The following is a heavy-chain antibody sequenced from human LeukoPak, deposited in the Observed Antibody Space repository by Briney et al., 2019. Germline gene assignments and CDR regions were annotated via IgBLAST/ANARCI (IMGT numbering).Heavy chain of an antibody. CDR1: GGSISNYY. J-gene: IGHJ4*02. CDR2: IYYSGST. D-gene: IGHD3-22*01. Sequence: SETLSLTCTVSGGSISNYYWSWIRQPPGKGLEWIGYIYYSGSTNYNPSLKSRVTISVDTSKNQFSLKLSSVTAADTAVYYCARETGRYYYDSSGSFDYWGQGTLVTVSS. V-gene: IGHV4-59*12. CDR3: ARETGRYYYDSSGSFDY.